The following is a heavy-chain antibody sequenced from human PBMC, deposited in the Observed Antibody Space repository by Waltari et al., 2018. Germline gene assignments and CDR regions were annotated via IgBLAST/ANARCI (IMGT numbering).Heavy chain of an antibody. CDR3: VRKSSSGNTYNFDS. CDR2: ISSASSYT. CDR1: GFTFNLYT. V-gene: IGHV3-21*02. D-gene: IGHD3-22*01. J-gene: IGHJ4*02. Sequence: EVQLVASGGGLVKPGGSLRLSCAASGFTFNLYTMNWVRQAPGKGLEWVSSISSASSYTYYADSLKGRFTISRDNTKNSLYLQMNSLRAEDTAVYYCVRKSSSGNTYNFDSWGQGTLVTVSS.